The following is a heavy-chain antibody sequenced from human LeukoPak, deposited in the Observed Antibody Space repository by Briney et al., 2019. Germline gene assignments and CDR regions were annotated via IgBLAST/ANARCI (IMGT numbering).Heavy chain of an antibody. CDR1: GDSVSSYY. J-gene: IGHJ4*02. V-gene: IGHV4-59*02. Sequence: PSETLSLTCTVSGDSVSSYYWSWIRQPPGKGPEWIGFIYYSATAKYNPSLKSRVTISVDTSKKQFSLNLNSVTAADTAVYYCARGGEDGYPFDYWGQGTLVTVSS. D-gene: IGHD5-24*01. CDR2: IYYSATA. CDR3: ARGGEDGYPFDY.